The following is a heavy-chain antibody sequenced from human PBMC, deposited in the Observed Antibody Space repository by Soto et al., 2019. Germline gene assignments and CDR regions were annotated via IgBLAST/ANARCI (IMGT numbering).Heavy chain of an antibody. CDR1: GYTFTSYY. V-gene: IGHV1-46*01. Sequence: QVQLVQSGAEVKKPGASVKVSCKASGYTFTSYYMHWVRQAPGQGLEWMGIINPSGGSTSYAQKFQGRVTMTRDTSTSTVYMELSSLRSEDTAVYYCARSIRGIAADNWFDPCGQGTLVTVSS. J-gene: IGHJ5*02. CDR3: ARSIRGIAADNWFDP. CDR2: INPSGGST. D-gene: IGHD6-13*01.